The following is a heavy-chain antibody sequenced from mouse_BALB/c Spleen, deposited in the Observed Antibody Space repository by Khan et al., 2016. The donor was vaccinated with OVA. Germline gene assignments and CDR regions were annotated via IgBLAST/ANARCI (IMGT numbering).Heavy chain of an antibody. CDR2: ISSDGDYT. Sequence: EVELVESGGGLVKPGGSLKLSCAVSGFTFSTYAMSWVRQTPEKRLEWVATISSDGDYTYYPDNVTGRLTISRDNAKNTLYLQMSSLRSEDTAMYYCARSPYGNFAYWGQGTLVTVSA. D-gene: IGHD2-1*01. CDR3: ARSPYGNFAY. J-gene: IGHJ3*01. CDR1: GFTFSTYA. V-gene: IGHV5-9-3*01.